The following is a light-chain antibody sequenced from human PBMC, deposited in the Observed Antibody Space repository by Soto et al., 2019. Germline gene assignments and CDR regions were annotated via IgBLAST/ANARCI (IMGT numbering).Light chain of an antibody. V-gene: IGKV3-20*01. CDR2: GAS. CDR3: QQYSRCPPLT. Sequence: EIVLTQSPGTLSLSPGARSTLSCRASQSVTRTYIAWYQQNPGQAPRLLIYGASSRATGIPTRFSGSGAGTDFSLTISRREPEDVLVIFCQQYSRCPPLTFGQGTKVEIK. J-gene: IGKJ2*01. CDR1: QSVTRTY.